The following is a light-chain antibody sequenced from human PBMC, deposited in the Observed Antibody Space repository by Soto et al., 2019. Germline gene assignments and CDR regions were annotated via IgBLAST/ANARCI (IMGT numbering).Light chain of an antibody. CDR2: FGF. CDR3: IQPLQEPLT. Sequence: DVVMTQPPLSMPVTPGEPASISCRSSQSLLHSNGNNYLNWYRQKPGQSPHLQIYFGFNRASGVPDRFQGSGSGADFPREISGVEAEDVGVYAVIQPLQEPLTFGQGKKLEIE. V-gene: IGKV2-28*01. J-gene: IGKJ2*01. CDR1: QSLLHSNGNNY.